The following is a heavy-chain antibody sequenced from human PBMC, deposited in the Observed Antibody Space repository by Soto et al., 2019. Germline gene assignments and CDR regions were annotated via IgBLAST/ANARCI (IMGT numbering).Heavy chain of an antibody. CDR3: ARGNHPVLLWFGERRYNFDY. Sequence: VSVKVSCKASGYTFTGYYMHWVRQAPGQGLEWMGWINPNSGGTNYAQKFQGWVTMTRDTSISTAYMELSRLRSDDTAVYYCARGNHPVLLWFGERRYNFDYWGQGTLVTVSS. CDR1: GYTFTGYY. D-gene: IGHD3-10*01. J-gene: IGHJ4*02. CDR2: INPNSGGT. V-gene: IGHV1-2*04.